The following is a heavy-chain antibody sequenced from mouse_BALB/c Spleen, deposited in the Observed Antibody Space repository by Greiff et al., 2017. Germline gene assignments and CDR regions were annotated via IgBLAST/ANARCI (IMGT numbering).Heavy chain of an antibody. J-gene: IGHJ4*01. CDR2: ISNGGGST. D-gene: IGHD1-2*01. V-gene: IGHV5-12-2*01. CDR1: GFTFSSYT. Sequence: EVKVVESGGGLVQPGGSLKLSCAASGFTFSSYTMSWVRQTPEKRLEWVAYISNGGGSTYYPDTVKGRFTISRDNAKNTLYLQMSSLKSEDTAMYYCARQATATHAMDYWGQGTSVTVSS. CDR3: ARQATATHAMDY.